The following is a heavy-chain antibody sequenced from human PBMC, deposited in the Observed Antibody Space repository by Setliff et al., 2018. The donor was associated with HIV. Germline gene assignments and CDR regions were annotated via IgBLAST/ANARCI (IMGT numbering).Heavy chain of an antibody. CDR1: GYTFTDYF. Sequence: ASVKVSCKSSGYTFTDYFIHWVRQAPGQGLEWMGCISPDNGNTRISQRFRGSVTMTRDRSINTAYMELSGLTSDDTAVYYCARDEPKNTEAAPGYWGQGTLVTVS. D-gene: IGHD6-6*01. CDR2: ISPDNGNT. CDR3: ARDEPKNTEAAPGY. J-gene: IGHJ4*02. V-gene: IGHV1-2*02.